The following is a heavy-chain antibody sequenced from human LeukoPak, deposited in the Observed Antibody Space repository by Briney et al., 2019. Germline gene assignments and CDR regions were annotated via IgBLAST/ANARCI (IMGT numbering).Heavy chain of an antibody. J-gene: IGHJ1*01. D-gene: IGHD3-22*01. CDR2: IKSDGST. CDR3: ASAPSEIGGYYPEYFRH. Sequence: GGSLRLSCAASGFTFSSFWMHWVRQAPGKGLVWVSRIKSDGSTSYADSVKGRFTISRDNAKNTVSLQMNSLRVEDTGVYYCASAPSEIGGYYPEYFRHWGQGTLVTVSS. V-gene: IGHV3-74*01. CDR1: GFTFSSFW.